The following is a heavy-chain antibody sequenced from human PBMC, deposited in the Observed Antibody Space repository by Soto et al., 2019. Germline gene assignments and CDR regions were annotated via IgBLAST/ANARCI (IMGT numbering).Heavy chain of an antibody. J-gene: IGHJ5*02. D-gene: IGHD2-2*01. Sequence: GGSLRLSCAASGFTFSSYSMNWVRQAPGKGLEWVSSISSSSSYIYYADSVKGRFTISRDNAKNSLYLQVNSLRAEDTAVYYCAREILVVPAAIPWLDPWGQGTMATV. CDR3: AREILVVPAAIPWLDP. CDR2: ISSSSSYI. V-gene: IGHV3-21*01. CDR1: GFTFSSYS.